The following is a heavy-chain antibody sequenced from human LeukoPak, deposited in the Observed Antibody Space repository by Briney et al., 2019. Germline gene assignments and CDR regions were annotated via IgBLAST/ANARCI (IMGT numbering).Heavy chain of an antibody. D-gene: IGHD3-9*01. CDR1: GFTFSSYW. CDR2: INGDGRNI. Sequence: GGSLRLSCVASGFTFSSYWMHWVRQDPRKGLVWVSRINGDGRNINYADSVRGRFTISRDNAKNTLYLQMNTLRVEDTAVYYCTRDLMDYDVSTGLHHYYMDVWGQGTMVTVSS. J-gene: IGHJ6*02. CDR3: TRDLMDYDVSTGLHHYYMDV. V-gene: IGHV3-74*01.